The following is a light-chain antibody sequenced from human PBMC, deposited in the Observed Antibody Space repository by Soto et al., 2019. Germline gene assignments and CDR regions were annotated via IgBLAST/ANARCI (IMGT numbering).Light chain of an antibody. CDR1: QGISSW. CDR2: AAS. V-gene: IGKV1-12*01. Sequence: DIQMTQSPSSLSASVGDRVTITFRASQGISSWLAWYQQKPGKAPKVLIYAASGLQSGVPSRFSGSGSGTDFTLTISGLQPEDFAVYFCQQYGNSPPGTFGQGTRLEIK. J-gene: IGKJ5*01. CDR3: QQYGNSPPGT.